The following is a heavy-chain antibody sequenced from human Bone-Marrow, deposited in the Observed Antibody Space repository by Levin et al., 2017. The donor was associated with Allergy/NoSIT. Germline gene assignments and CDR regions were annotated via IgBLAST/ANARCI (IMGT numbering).Heavy chain of an antibody. V-gene: IGHV3-21*01. D-gene: IGHD3-3*01. J-gene: IGHJ5*02. Sequence: KAGGSLRLSCAASGFIFSSYDMNWVRQAPGKGLEWVSSISSRSSLTYYADSVKGRFSISRDNAKNSLYLQMNSLRAEDTAIYYCARVLLDYDVMSGFSSWGQGTLVTVSS. CDR3: ARVLLDYDVMSGFSS. CDR2: ISSRSSLT. CDR1: GFIFSSYD.